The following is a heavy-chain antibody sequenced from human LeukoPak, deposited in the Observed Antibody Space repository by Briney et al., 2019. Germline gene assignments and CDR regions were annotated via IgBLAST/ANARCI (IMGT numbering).Heavy chain of an antibody. D-gene: IGHD3-22*01. Sequence: GGSLRLSCAASGFAFSSYWMHWVRQAPGKGLVWVSRINSDGSTTSYADSVKGRFTISRDNAKNSLYLQMNSLRAEDTAIYYCARYYYNNDGYSEDAFDIWGQGTMVTVSS. J-gene: IGHJ3*02. CDR1: GFAFSSYW. CDR2: INSDGSTT. CDR3: ARYYYNNDGYSEDAFDI. V-gene: IGHV3-74*01.